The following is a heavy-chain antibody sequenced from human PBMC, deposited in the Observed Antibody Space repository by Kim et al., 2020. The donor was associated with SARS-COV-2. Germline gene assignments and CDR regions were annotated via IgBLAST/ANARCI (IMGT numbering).Heavy chain of an antibody. J-gene: IGHJ4*02. Sequence: SETLSLTCTVSGGSISSSSYYWGWIRQPPGKGLEWIGSIYYSGSTYYNPSLKSRVTISVDTSKNQFSLKLSPVTAADTAVYYCARHKGGSGSYVYWGQGTLVTVSS. CDR1: GGSISSSSYY. CDR2: IYYSGST. V-gene: IGHV4-39*01. CDR3: ARHKGGSGSYVY. D-gene: IGHD3-10*01.